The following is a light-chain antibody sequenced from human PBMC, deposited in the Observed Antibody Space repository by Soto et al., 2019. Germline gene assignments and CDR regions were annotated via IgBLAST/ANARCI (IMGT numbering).Light chain of an antibody. V-gene: IGKV3-11*01. CDR2: DAS. Sequence: EVVLTQSPATLSLSPGERATLSCRASQSVRTSLAWYQHRPGQAPRLVIYDASLRANGVPARFGGSGSGTDFTPTINSLEPEDFAVYYCQQRNVWPPITFGQGTRLEIK. J-gene: IGKJ5*01. CDR1: QSVRTS. CDR3: QQRNVWPPIT.